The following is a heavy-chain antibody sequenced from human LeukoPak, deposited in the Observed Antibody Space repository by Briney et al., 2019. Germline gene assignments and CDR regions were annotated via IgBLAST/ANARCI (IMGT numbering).Heavy chain of an antibody. J-gene: IGHJ5*02. D-gene: IGHD5-12*01. CDR3: ASVGISGYDLRWFDL. CDR1: GFTFSSYW. CDR2: IKQDGSEK. Sequence: HPGGSLRLSCAASGFTFSSYWMSWVRQAPGKGLEWVANIKQDGSEKYYVDSVKGRFTISRDNAKNSLYLQMNSLRAEDTAVYYCASVGISGYDLRWFDLWGQGTLVTVSS. V-gene: IGHV3-7*01.